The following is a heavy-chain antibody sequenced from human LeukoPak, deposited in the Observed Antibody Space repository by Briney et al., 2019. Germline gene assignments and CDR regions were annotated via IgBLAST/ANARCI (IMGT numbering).Heavy chain of an antibody. D-gene: IGHD3-10*01. CDR3: ARGREYNTMVRGVIMSLKYYMGV. CDR1: GGSISSSNW. CDR2: IYHSGST. Sequence: SGTLSLTCAVSGGSISSSNWWSWVRQPPGKGLEWIGEIYHSGSTNYNPSLKSRVTISVDTSKNQFSLKLSSVTAADTAVYYCARGREYNTMVRGVIMSLKYYMGVWGKGTTVTISS. J-gene: IGHJ6*03. V-gene: IGHV4-4*02.